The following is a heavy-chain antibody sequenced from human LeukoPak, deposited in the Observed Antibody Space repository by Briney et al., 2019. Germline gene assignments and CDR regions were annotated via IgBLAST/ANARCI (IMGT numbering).Heavy chain of an antibody. CDR2: TNHSGST. V-gene: IGHV4-34*01. CDR3: ASQGTHGKIVGTTLSYFYKYV. J-gene: IGHJ6*03. Sequence: SETLSLTCAVYGGSFSGYYWRWIRQPPGKGLEWIGETNHSGSTNYNTSLKSGVTISVDTPKKQFSLMRSSLTDANTACYYCASQGTHGKIVGTTLSYFYKYVWGTGTTVTAAS. CDR1: GGSFSGYY. D-gene: IGHD1-26*01.